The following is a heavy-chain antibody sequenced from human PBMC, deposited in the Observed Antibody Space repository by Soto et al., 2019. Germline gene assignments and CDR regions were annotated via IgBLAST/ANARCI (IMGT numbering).Heavy chain of an antibody. CDR1: GYNFASNH. CDR3: ARDRFGSWTFDY. Sequence: QVQLVQSGAEVREPGASVKVSCKASGYNFASNHMHWVRQTPGQGLEWMGIINPSDDSTSYAQKFRGRATVTRDTPTSTAYMELSGLTSEDTAVYYCARDRFGSWTFDYWGQGTLVTVSS. D-gene: IGHD6-13*01. V-gene: IGHV1-46*01. J-gene: IGHJ4*02. CDR2: INPSDDST.